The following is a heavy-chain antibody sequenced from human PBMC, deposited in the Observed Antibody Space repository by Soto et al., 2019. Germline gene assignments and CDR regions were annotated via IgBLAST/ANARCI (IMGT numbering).Heavy chain of an antibody. CDR2: IHDTETT. V-gene: IGHV4-59*08. CDR1: GDSISNYY. CDR3: TTGSCWSSEH. Sequence: QVQLQESGPGVVKPSETLSLTCTASGDSISNYYWTWIRQPPGKGLEWIGTIHDTETTNENPSPRRRVTISLDTSKNRCSLKMNAVTAAATAGYYCTTGSCWSSEHGGRGTLVTVSS. D-gene: IGHD6-19*01. J-gene: IGHJ4*02.